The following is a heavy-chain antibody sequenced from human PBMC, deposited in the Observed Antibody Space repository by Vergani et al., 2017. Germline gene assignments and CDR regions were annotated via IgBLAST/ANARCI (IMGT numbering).Heavy chain of an antibody. D-gene: IGHD3-16*01. CDR1: GGSISSGSYY. Sequence: QVQLQESGPGLVKPSQTLSLTCTVSGGSISSGSYYWSWIRQPAGKGLEWIGRIYTSGSTNYNPSLKSRVTISVDTSKNQFSLKLSSVTAADTAVYYCARSVIMITFGGVTDYFDYWGQGTLVTVSS. CDR2: IYTSGST. CDR3: ARSVIMITFGGVTDYFDY. V-gene: IGHV4-61*02. J-gene: IGHJ4*02.